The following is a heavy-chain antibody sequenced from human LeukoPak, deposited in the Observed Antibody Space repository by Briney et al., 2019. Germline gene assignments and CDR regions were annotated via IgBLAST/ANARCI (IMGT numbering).Heavy chain of an antibody. D-gene: IGHD3-22*01. CDR3: ASDSRSYYYDSSGYFDAFDI. J-gene: IGHJ3*02. CDR1: GYSISSGYY. V-gene: IGHV4-38-2*02. Sequence: PSETLSLTCTVSGYSISSGYYWGWIRQPPGKGLEWIGSIYHSGSTYYNPSLKSRVTISVDTSKNQFSLKLSSVTAADTAVYYCASDSRSYYYDSSGYFDAFDIWGQGTMVTVSS. CDR2: IYHSGST.